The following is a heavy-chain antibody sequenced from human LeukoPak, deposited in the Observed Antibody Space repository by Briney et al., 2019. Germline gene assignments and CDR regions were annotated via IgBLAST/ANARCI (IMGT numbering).Heavy chain of an antibody. CDR1: GGSISSGDYY. Sequence: SQTLSLTCIVSGGSISSGDYYWSWIRQPPGKGLEWIGYIYYSGSTYYNPSLKSRVTISVDTSKNQFSLKLSSVTAADTAVYYCARDFDGDHDQDAFDMWGQGTLVTVSS. CDR3: ARDFDGDHDQDAFDM. V-gene: IGHV4-30-4*01. J-gene: IGHJ3*02. D-gene: IGHD4-17*01. CDR2: IYYSGST.